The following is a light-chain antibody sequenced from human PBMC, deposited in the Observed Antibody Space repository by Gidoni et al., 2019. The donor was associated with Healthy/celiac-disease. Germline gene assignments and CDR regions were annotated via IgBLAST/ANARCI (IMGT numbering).Light chain of an antibody. CDR2: AAS. CDR1: QGISSY. J-gene: IGKJ1*01. V-gene: IGKV1-8*01. Sequence: AIRMTQSPSSFSASTGDRVTITCRASQGISSYLAWYQQKPGKAPKLLIYAASPLQSGVPSRFSGSGSGTDFTLPISCLQSEDFATYYCQQYYSYPRTFGQGTKVEIK. CDR3: QQYYSYPRT.